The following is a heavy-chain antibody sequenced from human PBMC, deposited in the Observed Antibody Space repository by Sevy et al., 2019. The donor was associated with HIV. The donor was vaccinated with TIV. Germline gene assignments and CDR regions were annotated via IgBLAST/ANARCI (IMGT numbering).Heavy chain of an antibody. CDR3: ARDPLGGYYFDP. J-gene: IGHJ4*02. D-gene: IGHD3-16*01. V-gene: IGHV3-74*01. CDR2: IMGDGSRR. Sequence: GGSLRLSCAASGFDFSTYCMHWVRQAPGKGLVWVSRIMGDGSRRNHADSVKGRFTISRDNAKNTLYLQMNSLRAEDTALYFCARDPLGGYYFDPWGPGTLVTVSS. CDR1: GFDFSTYC.